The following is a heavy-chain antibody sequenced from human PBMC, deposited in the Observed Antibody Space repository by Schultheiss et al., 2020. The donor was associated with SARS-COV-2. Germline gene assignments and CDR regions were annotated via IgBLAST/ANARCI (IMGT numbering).Heavy chain of an antibody. CDR1: GYTLTELS. D-gene: IGHD5-18*01. V-gene: IGHV1-24*01. CDR2: FDPEDGET. CDR3: AISTAIIKGDWFDP. J-gene: IGHJ5*02. Sequence: VKVSCKVSGYTLTELSIHWVRQAPGKGLEWMGGFDPEDGETIYAQKFQGRVTMTEDTSTDTAYMELSSLRSEDTAVYYCAISTAIIKGDWFDPWGQGTLVTVSS.